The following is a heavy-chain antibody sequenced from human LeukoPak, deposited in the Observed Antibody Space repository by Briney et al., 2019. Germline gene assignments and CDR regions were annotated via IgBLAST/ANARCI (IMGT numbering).Heavy chain of an antibody. CDR1: GGTFSSYA. Sequence: SVKVSRKASGGTFSSYAISWVRQAPGQGLEWMGRIIPILGIANYAQKFQGRVTITADKSTSTAYMELSSLRSEDTAVYYCAVTYSSSSPRYYYYYGMDVWGQGTTVTVSS. CDR3: AVTYSSSSPRYYYYYGMDV. D-gene: IGHD6-6*01. CDR2: IIPILGIA. J-gene: IGHJ6*02. V-gene: IGHV1-69*04.